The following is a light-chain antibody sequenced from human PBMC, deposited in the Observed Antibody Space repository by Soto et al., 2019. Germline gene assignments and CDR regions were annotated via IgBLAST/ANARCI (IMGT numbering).Light chain of an antibody. CDR3: QQYNSYLYT. V-gene: IGKV1-5*03. CDR2: KAS. J-gene: IGKJ2*01. Sequence: DIHMTQSPSTLSASVGDRVTITCRASQSISRRLAWYQQKPGKAPKLLIYKASSLESGDPSMLSGSVSGIEFTLTISSLQPDDFATYYCQQYNSYLYTFGQGTKVDIK. CDR1: QSISRR.